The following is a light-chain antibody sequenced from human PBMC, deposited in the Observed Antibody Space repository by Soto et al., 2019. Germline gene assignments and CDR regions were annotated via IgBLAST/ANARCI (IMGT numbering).Light chain of an antibody. J-gene: IGLJ1*01. CDR2: DVS. CDR1: SSDVGAYNY. Sequence: QSALTQPASVSGSPGQSITISCTGTSSDVGAYNYDSWYQQYPGEAPKVIIYDVSHRPAGVSNRFSGSKSGNTASLTISGLQTQDEADYYCSSYTCATTYVFATGPKVTVL. V-gene: IGLV2-14*01. CDR3: SSYTCATTYV.